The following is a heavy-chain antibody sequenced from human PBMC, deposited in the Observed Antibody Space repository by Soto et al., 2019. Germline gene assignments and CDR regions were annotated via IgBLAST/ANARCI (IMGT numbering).Heavy chain of an antibody. Sequence: EVQLVESGGGLVQPGGSLRLSCTASGFIVSDTYMNWVCQAPGKGLEWVSVISNRGDTHYADSVRGSFRLSRDIADNTLHLQMNNLRVEDTAVYYCAREPRYCRGGSCSITGDAFDIWGQGTMVTVSS. J-gene: IGHJ3*02. V-gene: IGHV3-66*01. CDR2: ISNRGDT. CDR3: AREPRYCRGGSCSITGDAFDI. D-gene: IGHD2-15*01. CDR1: GFIVSDTY.